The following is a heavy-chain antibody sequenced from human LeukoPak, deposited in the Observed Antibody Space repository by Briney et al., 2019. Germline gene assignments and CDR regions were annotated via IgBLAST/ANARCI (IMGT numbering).Heavy chain of an antibody. V-gene: IGHV3-23*01. D-gene: IGHD3-22*01. CDR1: GFTFSSYA. CDR3: AKVRMITMIAYDAFDI. Sequence: GGSLRLSCAASGFTFSSYAMSWVRQAPGKGLEWVSAISGSSSSTYYADSVKGRFSISRDNSKNTLYLQMNSLRAEDTAVYYCAKVRMITMIAYDAFDIWGQGTVVTVSS. J-gene: IGHJ3*02. CDR2: ISGSSSST.